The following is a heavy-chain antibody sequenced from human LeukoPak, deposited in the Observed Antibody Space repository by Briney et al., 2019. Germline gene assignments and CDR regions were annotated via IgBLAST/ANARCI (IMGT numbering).Heavy chain of an antibody. CDR1: GFTFSRYV. J-gene: IGHJ4*02. D-gene: IGHD6-19*01. Sequence: PGGSLRLSCAASGFTFSRYVMSWVRQAPGKGLEWVSATSGSGGSTYYADSVKGRFTISRDNSKNTLYLQMNSLRAEDTAVYYCAKDKIVGSTGWYYFDYWGQGTLVTASS. CDR3: AKDKIVGSTGWYYFDY. V-gene: IGHV3-23*01. CDR2: TSGSGGST.